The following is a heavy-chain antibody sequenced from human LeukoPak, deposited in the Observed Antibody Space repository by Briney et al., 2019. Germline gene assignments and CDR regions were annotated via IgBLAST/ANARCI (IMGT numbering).Heavy chain of an antibody. CDR2: IIPIFGTA. Sequence: SVKVSCKASGGTFSSYAISWVRQAPGQGLEWMGGIIPIFGTANYAQKFQGRVTITTDESTSAAYMELSSLRSEDTAVYYCARGSGWYAGPDYWGQGTLVTVSS. J-gene: IGHJ4*02. D-gene: IGHD6-19*01. CDR3: ARGSGWYAGPDY. CDR1: GGTFSSYA. V-gene: IGHV1-69*05.